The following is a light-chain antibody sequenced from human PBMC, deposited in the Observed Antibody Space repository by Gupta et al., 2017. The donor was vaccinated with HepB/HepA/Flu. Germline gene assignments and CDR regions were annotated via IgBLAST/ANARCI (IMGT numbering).Light chain of an antibody. CDR1: QSVSSN. CDR2: GTS. V-gene: IGKV3-15*01. CDR3: HQDYNCPYT. Sequence: EIVMTQSPATLSVSPGERATLSCRASQSVSSNLAWYQQKPGQAPRLLIYGTSTRATGIPARFSGSGSGTEFTLTLSSLQSEDFAVYYCHQDYNCPYTFGQGTTLEIK. J-gene: IGKJ2*01.